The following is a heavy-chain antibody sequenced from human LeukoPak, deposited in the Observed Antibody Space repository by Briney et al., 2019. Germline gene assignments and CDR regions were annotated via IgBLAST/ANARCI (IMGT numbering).Heavy chain of an antibody. CDR3: AKGKYYDILTGYKYYFDY. V-gene: IGHV3-23*01. J-gene: IGHJ4*02. CDR2: ISGSGGST. D-gene: IGHD3-9*01. CDR1: GLTFSSYA. Sequence: GGSLRLSCAASGLTFSSYAMSWVRQAPGKGLEWVSAISGSGGSTYYADSVKGRFTISRDNSKNTLYLQMNSLRAEDTAVYYCAKGKYYDILTGYKYYFDYWGQGTLVTVSS.